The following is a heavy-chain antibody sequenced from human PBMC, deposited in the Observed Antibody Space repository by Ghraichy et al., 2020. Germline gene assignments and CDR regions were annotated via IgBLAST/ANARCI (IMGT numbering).Heavy chain of an antibody. CDR1: GFTFSSYD. D-gene: IGHD2-15*01. CDR3: ARGMTHCSGGSCYDY. Sequence: VGSLSLSCAASGFTFSSYDMHWVRQATGKGLEWVSAIGTAGDTYYPGSVKGRFTISRENAKNSLYLQMNSLRAGDTAVYYCARGMTHCSGGSCYDYWGQGTLVTVSS. CDR2: IGTAGDT. V-gene: IGHV3-13*01. J-gene: IGHJ4*02.